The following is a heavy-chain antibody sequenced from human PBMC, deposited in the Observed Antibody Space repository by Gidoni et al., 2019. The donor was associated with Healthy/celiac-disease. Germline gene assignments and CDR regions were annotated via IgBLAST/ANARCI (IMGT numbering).Heavy chain of an antibody. CDR1: GGSISSYY. D-gene: IGHD2-15*01. Sequence: QVQLQESGPGLVKPSETLSLTCTVAGGSISSYYWSWIRQPPGKGLEWIGYIYYSGSTNYNPSLKSRVTISVDTSKNQFSLKLSSVTAADTAVYYCARASWRTHYGMDVWGQGTTVTVSS. CDR3: ARASWRTHYGMDV. CDR2: IYYSGST. V-gene: IGHV4-59*01. J-gene: IGHJ6*02.